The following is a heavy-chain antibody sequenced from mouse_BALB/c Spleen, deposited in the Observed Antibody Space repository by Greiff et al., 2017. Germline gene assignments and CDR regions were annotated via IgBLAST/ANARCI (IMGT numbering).Heavy chain of an antibody. Sequence: VQLQESGAELVKPGASVKLSFKASGYTFTEYIIHWVKQRSGQGLEWIGWFYPGSGSIKYNEKFKDKATLTADKSSSTVYMELSRLTSEDSAVYFCARHEGAYYGNSPFAYWGQGTLVTVSA. J-gene: IGHJ3*01. V-gene: IGHV1-62-2*01. CDR3: ARHEGAYYGNSPFAY. CDR1: GYTFTEYI. CDR2: FYPGSGSI. D-gene: IGHD2-10*01.